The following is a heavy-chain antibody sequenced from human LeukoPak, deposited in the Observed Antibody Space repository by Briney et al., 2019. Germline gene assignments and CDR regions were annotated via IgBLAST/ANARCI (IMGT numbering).Heavy chain of an antibody. J-gene: IGHJ6*03. CDR2: IYYSGST. Sequence: PSETLSLTCTVSVGSISSSSYYWGWIRQPPGKGLECIGSIYYSGSTYYNPSLKTRVTISVDTSKNQFSLKLTSVTAADTAVYYCATRKSTVTSYYYYYYMDVWGKGTTVTVSS. CDR3: ATRKSTVTSYYYYYYMDV. D-gene: IGHD4-11*01. V-gene: IGHV4-39*01. CDR1: VGSISSSSYY.